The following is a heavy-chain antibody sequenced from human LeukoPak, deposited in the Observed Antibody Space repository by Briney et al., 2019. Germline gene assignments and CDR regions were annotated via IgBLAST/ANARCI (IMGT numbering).Heavy chain of an antibody. CDR3: AKGGTRISSSSDY. V-gene: IGHV3-23*01. Sequence: GGSLRPSCAASGFTFSSYSMNWVRQAPGKGLEWVSAISGSGGSTYYADSVKGRFTISRDNSKNTLYLQMNSLRAEDTAVYYCAKGGTRISSSSDYWGQGTLVTVSS. D-gene: IGHD6-6*01. CDR2: ISGSGGST. CDR1: GFTFSSYS. J-gene: IGHJ4*02.